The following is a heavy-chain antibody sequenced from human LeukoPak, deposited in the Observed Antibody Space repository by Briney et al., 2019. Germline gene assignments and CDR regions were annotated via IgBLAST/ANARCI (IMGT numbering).Heavy chain of an antibody. CDR2: INWNGDSI. V-gene: IGHV3-20*04. CDR3: ARGETTPDY. Sequence: GGSLRLSCAASGFTFNDYGMSWVRQAPGKGLEWVSGINWNGDSIGYAGSVKGRFTISRDNAKNSLYLQMNSLRAEDTAVYYCARGETTPDYWGQGTLVTVSS. CDR1: GFTFNDYG. J-gene: IGHJ4*02. D-gene: IGHD1-7*01.